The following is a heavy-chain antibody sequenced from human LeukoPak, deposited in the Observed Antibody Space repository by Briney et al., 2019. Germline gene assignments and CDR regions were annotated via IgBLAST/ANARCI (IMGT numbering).Heavy chain of an antibody. J-gene: IGHJ5*02. CDR3: ARGYDSSDINWFDP. V-gene: IGHV4-31*03. Sequence: PSQTLSLTCTVTGGSISSGGYYWSWIRQHPGKGLEWIGYIYYSGSTYYNPSLKSRVTISVDTPKNQFSLKLSSVTAADTAVYYCARGYDSSDINWFDPWGQGTLVTVSS. D-gene: IGHD3-22*01. CDR1: GGSISSGGYY. CDR2: IYYSGST.